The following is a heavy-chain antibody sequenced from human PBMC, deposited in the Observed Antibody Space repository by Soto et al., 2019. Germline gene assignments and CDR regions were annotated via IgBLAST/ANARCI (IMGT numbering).Heavy chain of an antibody. Sequence: GGSLRLSCAASGFTFSNAWMNWVRQAPGKGLEWVGRIKSKTGGGTTDYAAPVKGRFTISRDDSKNTLYLQMNSLKTEDTAVYYCTTDLYYDYVWGSYRLQKWGQGTLVTVSS. CDR2: IKSKTGGGTT. CDR3: TTDLYYDYVWGSYRLQK. D-gene: IGHD3-16*02. V-gene: IGHV3-15*07. J-gene: IGHJ4*02. CDR1: GFTFSNAW.